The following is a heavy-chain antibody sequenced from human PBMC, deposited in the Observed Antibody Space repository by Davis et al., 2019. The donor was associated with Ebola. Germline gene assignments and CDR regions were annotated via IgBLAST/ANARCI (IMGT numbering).Heavy chain of an antibody. D-gene: IGHD4-17*01. CDR1: GFTFSTYW. J-gene: IGHJ5*02. CDR3: ARDLDYAFDP. V-gene: IGHV3-74*01. Sequence: GESLKISCVASGFTFSTYWMHWVRQAPGKGLVWVSRIKSDGSSTYYADSVKGRFTISRDNAKNTLYLQMNSLRAEDTAVYYCARDLDYAFDPWGQGTLVTVS. CDR2: IKSDGSST.